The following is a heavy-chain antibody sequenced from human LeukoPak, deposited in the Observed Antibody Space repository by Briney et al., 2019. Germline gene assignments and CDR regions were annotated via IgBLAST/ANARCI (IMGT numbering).Heavy chain of an antibody. Sequence: GGSLRLSCAASGFTFSSYGMSWVRQAPGKGLEWVSAISGSGGSTYYADSVKGRFTISRDNSKNTLYLQMNSLRAEDTAVYYCAKGLDFDWLLSLIDYWGQGTLVTVSS. D-gene: IGHD3-9*01. V-gene: IGHV3-23*01. CDR3: AKGLDFDWLLSLIDY. CDR1: GFTFSSYG. CDR2: ISGSGGST. J-gene: IGHJ4*02.